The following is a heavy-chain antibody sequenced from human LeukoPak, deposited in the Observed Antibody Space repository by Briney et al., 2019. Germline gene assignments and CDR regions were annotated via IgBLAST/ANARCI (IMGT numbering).Heavy chain of an antibody. V-gene: IGHV5-51*01. D-gene: IGHD1-26*01. Sequence: GESLQISCKGSGYSFTSYWIGWVRQMPGKGLEWMGIIYPGDSDTRYSPSFQGQVTISADKSISTAYLQWSSLKASDTAMYYCARHTHIVGATWAFDYWGQGTLVTVST. CDR1: GYSFTSYW. CDR2: IYPGDSDT. CDR3: ARHTHIVGATWAFDY. J-gene: IGHJ4*02.